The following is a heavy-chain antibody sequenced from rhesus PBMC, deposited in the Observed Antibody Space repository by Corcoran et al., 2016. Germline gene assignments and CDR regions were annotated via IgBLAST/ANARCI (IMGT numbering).Heavy chain of an antibody. J-gene: IGHJ5-1*01. D-gene: IGHD4-29*01. CDR3: AREATVATLSAYGFDV. CDR2: IDSSGST. V-gene: IGHV4S11*01. CDR1: GGSISSSY. Sequence: QVQLQESGPGLVMPSETLSLTCAVSGGSISSSYWSWIRQAPGKGLGWIGRIDSSGSTYYNPSLKSRVTLSVDTSKNQLSRKLSSVTAADTAVYDCAREATVATLSAYGFDVWGPGVLVTVSS.